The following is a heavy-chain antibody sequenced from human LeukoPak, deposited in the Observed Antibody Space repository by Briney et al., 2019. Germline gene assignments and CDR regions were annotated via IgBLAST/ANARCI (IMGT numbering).Heavy chain of an antibody. CDR3: ASTYCSGGSCGIDP. CDR2: IYYSGST. CDR1: GDSISTSSSY. D-gene: IGHD2-15*01. V-gene: IGHV4-39*01. Sequence: SETLSLACTVSGDSISTSSSYWGWIRQPPGKGLEWIGTIYYSGSTYYNPSLKSRVTISVDTSKNQFSLKLSSVTAADTAVYYCASTYCSGGSCGIDPWGQGTLVTVSS. J-gene: IGHJ5*02.